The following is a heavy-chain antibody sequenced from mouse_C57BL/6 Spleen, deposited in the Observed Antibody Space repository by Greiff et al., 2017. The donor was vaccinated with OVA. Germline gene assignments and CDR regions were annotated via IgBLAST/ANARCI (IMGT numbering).Heavy chain of an antibody. CDR2: IYPGDGDT. V-gene: IGHV1-80*01. D-gene: IGHD2-12*01. J-gene: IGHJ4*01. CDR1: GYAFSSYW. Sequence: VKLVESGAELVKPGASVKISCKASGYAFSSYWMNWVKQRPGKGLEWIGQIYPGDGDTNYNGKFKGKATLTADKSSSTAYMQLSSLTSEDSAVYFCARIVTTNGYYAMDYWGQGTSVTVSS. CDR3: ARIVTTNGYYAMDY.